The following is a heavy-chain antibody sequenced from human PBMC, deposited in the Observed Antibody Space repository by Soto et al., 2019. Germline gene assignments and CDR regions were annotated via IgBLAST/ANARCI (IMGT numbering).Heavy chain of an antibody. CDR2: IWYDGSNK. D-gene: IGHD3-10*01. Sequence: PGVSLRLSCTASGFTFSTYGMHWVRQAPGKGLEWVAVIWYDGSNKFYVDSVKGRFTISRDNSKNTLYLQMNSLRAEDTAVFYCARDSPYYAGSRRTGGTDVWGQGTTVTVS. CDR1: GFTFSTYG. J-gene: IGHJ6*02. V-gene: IGHV3-33*01. CDR3: ARDSPYYAGSRRTGGTDV.